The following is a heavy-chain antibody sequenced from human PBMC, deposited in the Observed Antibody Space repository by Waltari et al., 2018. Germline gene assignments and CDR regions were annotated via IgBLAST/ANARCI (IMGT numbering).Heavy chain of an antibody. CDR3: ARKRSGTTVWFDP. D-gene: IGHD4-17*01. CDR2: IKQDGSEK. CDR1: GFTFSSYW. J-gene: IGHJ5*02. V-gene: IGHV3-7*03. Sequence: EVQLVESGGGLVQPGGSLRLSCAASGFTFSSYWMRWVRQAPGKGLEWVANIKQDGSEKYYVDSVKGRFTISRDNAKNSLYLQMNSLRAEDTAVYYCARKRSGTTVWFDPWGQGTLVTVSS.